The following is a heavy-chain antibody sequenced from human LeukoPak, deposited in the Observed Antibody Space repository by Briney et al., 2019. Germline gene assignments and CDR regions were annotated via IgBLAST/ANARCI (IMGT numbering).Heavy chain of an antibody. CDR2: IYNSGST. CDR1: GDSFSYFY. J-gene: IGHJ6*03. D-gene: IGHD1-1*01. V-gene: IGHV4-59*01. Sequence: NPSETLSLTCTVSGDSFSYFYWSWIRQPPGKGLEWIGYIYNSGSTNYNPSLKSRVTISLDTSKNQFSLKLSSVTAADTAVYFCARGRVSSSTWYSTYYYYFYMDVWGKGTTVTVSS. CDR3: ARGRVSSSTWYSTYYYYFYMDV.